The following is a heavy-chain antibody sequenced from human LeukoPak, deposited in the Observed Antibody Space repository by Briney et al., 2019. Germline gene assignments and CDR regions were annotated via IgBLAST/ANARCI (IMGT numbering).Heavy chain of an antibody. CDR1: GFTFSNYD. V-gene: IGHV3-48*03. CDR3: ATPVYYYDANGYYDY. D-gene: IGHD3-22*01. Sequence: SGGSLRLSCAASGFTFSNYDMHWVRQAPGKGLEWISCITGSGGAGAIYYADAVKGRFTISRDNAKNSVFLQMNSVRAEDTAVYYCATPVYYYDANGYYDYWGQGTLVTVSS. J-gene: IGHJ4*02. CDR2: ITGSGGAGAI.